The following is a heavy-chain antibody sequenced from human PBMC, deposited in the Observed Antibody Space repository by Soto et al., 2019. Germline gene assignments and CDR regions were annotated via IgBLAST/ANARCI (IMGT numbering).Heavy chain of an antibody. D-gene: IGHD5-12*01. CDR3: AKDHRSGYDLDYYYGMGV. V-gene: IGHV3-23*01. CDR2: ISGSGGST. CDR1: GFTFSSYA. J-gene: IGHJ6*02. Sequence: EVQLLESGGGLVQPGGSLRLSCAASGFTFSSYAMSWVRQAPGKGLEWVSAISGSGGSTYYADSVKGRFTISRDNSKNTLYLQMNSLRAEDTAVYYCAKDHRSGYDLDYYYGMGVWGQGTTVTVSS.